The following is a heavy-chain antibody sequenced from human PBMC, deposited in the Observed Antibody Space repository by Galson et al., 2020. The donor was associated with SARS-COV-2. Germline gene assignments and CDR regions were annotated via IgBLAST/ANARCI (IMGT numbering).Heavy chain of an antibody. V-gene: IGHV3-30*04. CDR2: ISSDGSNS. D-gene: IGHD1-26*01. J-gene: IGHJ4*02. CDR3: ARGGELELPYYFDY. Sequence: GGSLRLSCAASGFTFSNSVMHWVRQAPGKGPEWVAVISSDGSNSFYADSLKGRFTISRDNSKSTLYLQMNSLRAEDTAVYYCARGGELELPYYFDYWGQGTLVTVSS. CDR1: GFTFSNSV.